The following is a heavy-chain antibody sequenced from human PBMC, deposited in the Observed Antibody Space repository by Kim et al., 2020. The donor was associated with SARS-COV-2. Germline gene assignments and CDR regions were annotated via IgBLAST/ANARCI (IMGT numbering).Heavy chain of an antibody. CDR3: AKDEAIRHIVVVPAAIGIT. J-gene: IGHJ5*02. V-gene: IGHV3-30*18. CDR2: ISYDGSNK. CDR1: GFTFSSYG. D-gene: IGHD2-2*01. Sequence: GGSLRLSCAASGFTFSSYGMHWVRQAPGKGLEWVAVISYDGSNKYYADSVKGRFTISRDNSKNTLYLQMNSLRAEDTAVYYWAKDEAIRHIVVVPAAIGITWGQGTLVTVSS.